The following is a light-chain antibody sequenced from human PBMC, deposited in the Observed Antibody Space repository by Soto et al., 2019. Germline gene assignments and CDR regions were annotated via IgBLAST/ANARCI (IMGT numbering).Light chain of an antibody. CDR1: QTISSW. Sequence: DIQMTQSPSTLSGSGGDRVTITCRASQTISSWLAWYQQKPGKAPKLLIYNASTLKSGVPSRFSGSASGTEFTLTISSLQPDDFATYYCQQYNSYSFGQGTKVDI. V-gene: IGKV1-5*03. CDR3: QQYNSYS. CDR2: NAS. J-gene: IGKJ1*01.